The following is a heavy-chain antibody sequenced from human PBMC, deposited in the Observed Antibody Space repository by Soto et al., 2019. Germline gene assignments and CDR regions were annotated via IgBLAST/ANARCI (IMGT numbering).Heavy chain of an antibody. CDR3: ARDGEQLVYYYYYGMDV. V-gene: IGHV1-46*01. CDR2: INPSGGST. CDR1: GYTFTSYY. Sequence: ASVKVSCKASGYTFTSYYMHWVRQAPGQGLEWMGIINPSGGSTSYAQKFQGRVTMTRDTSTSTVYMELSSLRSVDTAVYYCARDGEQLVYYYYYGMDVWGQGTTVTVSS. D-gene: IGHD6-6*01. J-gene: IGHJ6*02.